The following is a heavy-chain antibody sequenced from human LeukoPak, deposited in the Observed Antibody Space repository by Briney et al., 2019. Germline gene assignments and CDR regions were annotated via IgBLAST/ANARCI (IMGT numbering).Heavy chain of an antibody. CDR1: GFIFSDHF. V-gene: IGHV3-72*01. CDR3: NADFGGY. J-gene: IGHJ4*02. CDR2: TTNKANSYTT. D-gene: IGHD3-10*01. Sequence: PGGSLRLSCATSGFIFSDHFMDWVRQAPGKGLEWVGRTTNKANSYTTYYAASVKGRFTISRDDSKNSLYLQMNNLKTEDTAIYYCNADFGGYWGQGTLVTVSS.